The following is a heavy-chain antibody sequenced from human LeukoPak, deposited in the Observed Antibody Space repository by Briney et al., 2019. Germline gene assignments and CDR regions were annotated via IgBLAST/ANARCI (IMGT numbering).Heavy chain of an antibody. CDR3: AKDRSLDY. V-gene: IGHV3-30*18. J-gene: IGHJ4*02. CDR2: ISYDGSNK. Sequence: GRSLRLSCAASEFTFSSYGMHWVRQAPGKGLEWVAVISYDGSNKYYADSVKGRFTISRDNSKNTLYLQMNSLRAEDTAVYYCAKDRSLDYWGQGTLVTVSS. CDR1: EFTFSSYG. D-gene: IGHD1-26*01.